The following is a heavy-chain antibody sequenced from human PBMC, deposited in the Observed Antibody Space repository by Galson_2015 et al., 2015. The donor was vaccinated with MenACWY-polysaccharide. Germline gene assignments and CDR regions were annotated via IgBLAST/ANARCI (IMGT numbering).Heavy chain of an antibody. CDR3: ARMVFWSGYDVPDFDY. V-gene: IGHV2-26*01. Sequence: PALVKPTQTLTLTCTVSGFSLSNARMGVSWIRQPPGKALEWLAHIFSNDGKSYSTSLKSRLTISKDTSKSQVVLTMTNMDPVDTATYYCARMVFWSGYDVPDFDYWGQGTLVTVSS. CDR1: GFSLSNARMG. D-gene: IGHD3-3*01. J-gene: IGHJ4*02. CDR2: IFSNDGK.